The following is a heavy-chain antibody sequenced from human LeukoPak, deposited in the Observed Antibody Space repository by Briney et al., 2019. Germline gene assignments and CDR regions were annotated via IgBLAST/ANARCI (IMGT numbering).Heavy chain of an antibody. CDR3: ARENYDISSGYYRYYFDY. Sequence: PSETLSLTCTVSGDSITSDRCYWSWIRQPAGKGLEWIGRVYIRGSTDYNPSLKSRVTISLDTSKNRFSLRLNSVTAADTAVYYCARENYDISSGYYRYYFDYWGQGSLVTVSS. CDR1: GDSITSDRCY. CDR2: VYIRGST. V-gene: IGHV4-61*02. D-gene: IGHD3-9*01. J-gene: IGHJ4*02.